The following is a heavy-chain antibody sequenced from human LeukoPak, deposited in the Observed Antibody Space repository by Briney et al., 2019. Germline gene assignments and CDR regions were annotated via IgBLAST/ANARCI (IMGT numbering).Heavy chain of an antibody. CDR1: GGPISSHY. Sequence: SEPLTLPCTVSGGPISSHYWSWIRQPPGKGLEGLGYIYTRGSTNYNPSLKSRVTIPVNTPKNQFSLKLNSLNAADTAFNSCWGWDYWGQGTLVTVSS. V-gene: IGHV4-4*09. CDR3: WGWDY. D-gene: IGHD3-16*01. J-gene: IGHJ4*02. CDR2: IYTRGST.